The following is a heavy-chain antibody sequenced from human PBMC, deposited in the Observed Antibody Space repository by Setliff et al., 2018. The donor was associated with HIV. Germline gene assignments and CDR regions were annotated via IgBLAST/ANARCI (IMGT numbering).Heavy chain of an antibody. Sequence: ASVKVSCKASGYTFTSYGISWVRQAPGQGLEWMGWISAYNGGTTIYHADSVKARFTISRDYAKNSLHLQMNSLRAEDTAVYYCVRDATTATRNYYYGLDVWGQGTTVTVSS. D-gene: IGHD4-17*01. J-gene: IGHJ6*02. CDR2: ISAYNGGTTI. CDR1: GYTFTSYG. V-gene: IGHV1-18*01. CDR3: VRDATTATRNYYYGLDV.